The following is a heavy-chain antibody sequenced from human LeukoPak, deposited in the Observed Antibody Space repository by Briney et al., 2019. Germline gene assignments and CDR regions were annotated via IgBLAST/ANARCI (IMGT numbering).Heavy chain of an antibody. D-gene: IGHD3-3*01. CDR1: GFSLSTSGVG. Sequence: SGPTLVKPTQTLTLTCTFSGFSLSTSGVGVGWIRQPPGKALEWLALIYWDDDKRYSPSLKSRLTITKDTSKNQVVLTMTNMDPVDTATYYCAHSWGYYDFWSGYYTGAGWFDPWGQGTLVTVSS. V-gene: IGHV2-5*02. CDR3: AHSWGYYDFWSGYYTGAGWFDP. J-gene: IGHJ5*02. CDR2: IYWDDDK.